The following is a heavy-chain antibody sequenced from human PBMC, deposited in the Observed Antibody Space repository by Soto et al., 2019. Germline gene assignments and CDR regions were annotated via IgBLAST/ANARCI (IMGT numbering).Heavy chain of an antibody. CDR1: GFTFSSYA. CDR3: ARGGRWLQFGGSY. D-gene: IGHD5-12*01. Sequence: QVQLVESGGGVVQPGRSLRLSCAASGFTFSSYAMHWVRQAPGKGLKWVAVISYDGSNKYYADSVKGRFTISRDNSKNTLYLQMNSLRAEDTAVYYCARGGRWLQFGGSYWGQGTLVTVSS. J-gene: IGHJ4*02. CDR2: ISYDGSNK. V-gene: IGHV3-30-3*01.